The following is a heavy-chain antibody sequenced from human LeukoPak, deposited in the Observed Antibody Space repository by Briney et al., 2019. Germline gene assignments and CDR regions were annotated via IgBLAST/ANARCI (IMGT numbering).Heavy chain of an antibody. J-gene: IGHJ6*02. Sequence: ASVKVSCKASGYTFTSYDINWVRQAAGQGLEWMGWMNPSSGNTGYAQKFQGRVSMTRDTSISTAYMELSSLRSEDTAVYYCARGPVEAVFGVSTEDWGQGTTVTVSS. CDR3: ARGPVEAVFGVSTED. D-gene: IGHD3-10*02. CDR1: GYTFTSYD. CDR2: MNPSSGNT. V-gene: IGHV1-8*01.